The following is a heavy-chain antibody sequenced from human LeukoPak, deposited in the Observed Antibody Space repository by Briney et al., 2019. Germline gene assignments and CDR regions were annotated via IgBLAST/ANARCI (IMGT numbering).Heavy chain of an antibody. V-gene: IGHV4-34*01. D-gene: IGHD2-2*01. CDR3: ATPYCSSTSCYQYYFDY. CDR1: GGSFSGYY. CDR2: INHSGST. Sequence: PSETLSLTCAVYGGSFSGYYWSWIRQPPWQGLEWIGEINHSGSTNYNPSLKSRVTISVDTSKNQFSLKLSSVTAADTAVYYCATPYCSSTSCYQYYFDYWGQGTLVTVSS. J-gene: IGHJ4*02.